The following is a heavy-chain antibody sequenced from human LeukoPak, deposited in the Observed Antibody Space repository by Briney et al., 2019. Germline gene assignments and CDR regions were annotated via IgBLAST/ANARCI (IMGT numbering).Heavy chain of an antibody. Sequence: ASVKVSCKASGYTFTSYAMHWVRQAPGQRLEWMGWINAGNGNTKYSQEFQGRVTITRDTSASTAYMELSSLRSEDMAVYYCARSDYYYDSSGCLRSYDAFDIWGQGTMVTVSS. CDR3: ARSDYYYDSSGCLRSYDAFDI. V-gene: IGHV1-3*03. D-gene: IGHD3-22*01. CDR1: GYTFTSYA. J-gene: IGHJ3*02. CDR2: INAGNGNT.